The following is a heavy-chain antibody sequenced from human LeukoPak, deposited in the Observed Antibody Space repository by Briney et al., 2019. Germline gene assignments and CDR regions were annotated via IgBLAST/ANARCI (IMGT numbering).Heavy chain of an antibody. V-gene: IGHV3-23*01. J-gene: IGHJ4*02. CDR3: ARIVQYYDFWSGYYLFDY. CDR1: GFSFSSYA. D-gene: IGHD3-3*01. Sequence: GGSLRLSCAASGFSFSSYAMNWVRQAPGKGLEWVSIIFGNGDTTYYADSVKGRFTVSRDNSKDTLYLQMNSLRAEDTAVYYCARIVQYYDFWSGYYLFDYWGQGTLVTVSS. CDR2: IFGNGDTT.